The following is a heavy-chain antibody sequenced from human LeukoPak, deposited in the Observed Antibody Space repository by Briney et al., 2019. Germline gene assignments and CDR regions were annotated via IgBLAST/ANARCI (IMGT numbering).Heavy chain of an antibody. CDR3: ARHVTYSSTSSYFDY. CDR2: IYPGGSDT. D-gene: IGHD6-6*01. J-gene: IGHJ4*02. Sequence: GESLRISCKASGYIFTCYWIAWVRQLPGKGLEYMGFIYPGGSDTRCSPSFEGQVTISADKSITTAYLQWSSLKASDTAIYYCARHVTYSSTSSYFDYWGQGTLVTVSS. CDR1: GYIFTCYW. V-gene: IGHV5-51*01.